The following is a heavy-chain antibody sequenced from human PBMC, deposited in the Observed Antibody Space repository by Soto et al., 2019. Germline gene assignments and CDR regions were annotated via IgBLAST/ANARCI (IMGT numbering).Heavy chain of an antibody. J-gene: IGHJ6*02. CDR1: GYSFTSYW. V-gene: IGHV5-51*01. Sequence: GESLKISCKGSGYSFTSYWIGWVRQMPGKGLEWMGIIYPGDSDTRYSPSFQGQVTISADKSISTAYLQWSSLKASDTAMYYCSIHVHIAAAGTRYYYYGMDVWGQGTTVTVSS. D-gene: IGHD6-13*01. CDR2: IYPGDSDT. CDR3: SIHVHIAAAGTRYYYYGMDV.